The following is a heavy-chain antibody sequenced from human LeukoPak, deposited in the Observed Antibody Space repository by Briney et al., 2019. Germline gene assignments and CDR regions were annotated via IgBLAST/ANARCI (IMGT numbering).Heavy chain of an antibody. CDR2: MSYDGTNK. Sequence: GRSLRLSCVVSGFTVTGYSMHWVRQAPGTGLEWVAVMSYDGTNKYYADSVKGRFTISRDNSKNTLYLQMNNLRAEDTAVYYCARGLYSSGWYAADYYYGMDVWGQGTTVTVSS. J-gene: IGHJ6*02. D-gene: IGHD6-19*01. V-gene: IGHV3-30-3*01. CDR1: GFTVTGYS. CDR3: ARGLYSSGWYAADYYYGMDV.